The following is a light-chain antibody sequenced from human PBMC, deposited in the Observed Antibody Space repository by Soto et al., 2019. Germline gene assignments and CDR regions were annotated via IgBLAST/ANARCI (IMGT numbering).Light chain of an antibody. V-gene: IGKV3-20*01. CDR1: QSVGSD. CDR3: QQYGSSHT. Sequence: EIVMTPSPATLSVSPGARATLSCRASQSVGSDLVWYRQKPGQAPRLLIYGASTRATGIPDRFSGSGSGTDFTLTISRLEPEDFAVYYCQQYGSSHTFGGGTKVDIK. CDR2: GAS. J-gene: IGKJ4*01.